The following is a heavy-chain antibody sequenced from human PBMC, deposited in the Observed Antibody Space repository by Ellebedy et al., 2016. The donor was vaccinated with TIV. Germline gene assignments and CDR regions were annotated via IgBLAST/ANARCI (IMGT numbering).Heavy chain of an antibody. CDR1: GFNFRSYW. CDR2: IRQEGDEI. Sequence: PGGSLRLSCAASGFNFRSYWMTWVRQAPGKGLEWVAKIRQEGDEIYYVESVKGRFTISRDNAKNSLVIQMTSLRVEDTAVYYCARRASYGDYAVQVNPWFDPWGQGTRVTVSS. V-gene: IGHV3-7*01. J-gene: IGHJ5*02. CDR3: ARRASYGDYAVQVNPWFDP. D-gene: IGHD4-17*01.